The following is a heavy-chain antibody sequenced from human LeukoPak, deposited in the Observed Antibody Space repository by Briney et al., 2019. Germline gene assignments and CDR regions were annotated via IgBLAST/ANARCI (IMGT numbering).Heavy chain of an antibody. D-gene: IGHD3-10*01. CDR1: GGSISSGDYY. J-gene: IGHJ1*01. Sequence: KTSQTLSLTCTVSGGSISSGDYYWSWIRQPPGKGLEWIGYIYYGGSTYYNPSLKSRVTISVDTSKNQFSLKLSSVTAADTAVYYCARDGRGYYGSGTLLGFQHWGQGTLVTVSS. CDR3: ARDGRGYYGSGTLLGFQH. CDR2: IYYGGST. V-gene: IGHV4-30-4*01.